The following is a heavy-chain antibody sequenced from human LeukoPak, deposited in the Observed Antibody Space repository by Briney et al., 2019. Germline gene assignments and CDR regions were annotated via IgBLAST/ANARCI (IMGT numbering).Heavy chain of an antibody. CDR2: IKQDGSEK. V-gene: IGHV3-7*01. CDR1: GFTFSNYW. Sequence: GGSLRLSCVASGFTFSNYWMSWVRQAPGKGLEWVANIKQDGSEKFYVDSVKGRFTISRDNAKNSLYVQMNSLRAEDTAVYYCARLRGLYSDTNRYQTALDCWGQGTLVTVSS. D-gene: IGHD1-26*01. CDR3: ARLRGLYSDTNRYQTALDC. J-gene: IGHJ4*02.